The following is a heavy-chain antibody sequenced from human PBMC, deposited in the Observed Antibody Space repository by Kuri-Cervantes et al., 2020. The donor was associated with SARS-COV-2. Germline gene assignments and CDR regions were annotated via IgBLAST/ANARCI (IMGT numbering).Heavy chain of an antibody. J-gene: IGHJ4*02. D-gene: IGHD2-8*01. V-gene: IGHV1-18*01. CDR1: GYTLNTFG. CDR3: ARVSSMYLPTYYFDF. CDR2: SSAYSDDT. Sequence: ASVKVSCKASGYTLNTFGITWVRQAPAQGLEWMGRSSAYSDDTSSAEKFKGRVTMTQDTSTNTAYMEITDLRSDDTAIYFCARVSSMYLPTYYFDFWGRGSLVTVSS.